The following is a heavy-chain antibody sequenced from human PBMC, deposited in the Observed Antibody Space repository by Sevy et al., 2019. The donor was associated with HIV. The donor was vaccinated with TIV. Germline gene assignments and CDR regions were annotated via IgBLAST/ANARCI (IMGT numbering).Heavy chain of an antibody. V-gene: IGHV3-49*03. Sequence: GGSLRLSCTTSGFTFDDYAMSWFRQAPGKGLEWVAFITRNSYEAYGGTTNYAPSVKGRFIISRDDSKSIAHLQMNSLKPDDTAVYYCTGGLPTADTPEYYFDYWGQGTLVTVSS. J-gene: IGHJ4*02. CDR1: GFTFDDYA. D-gene: IGHD2-15*01. CDR2: ITRNSYEAYGGTT. CDR3: TGGLPTADTPEYYFDY.